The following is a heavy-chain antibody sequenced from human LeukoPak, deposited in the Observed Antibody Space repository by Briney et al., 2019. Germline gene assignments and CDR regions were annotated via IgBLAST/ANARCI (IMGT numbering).Heavy chain of an antibody. V-gene: IGHV1-69*13. D-gene: IGHD6-13*01. J-gene: IGHJ6*04. CDR3: ARDTGIAAAGGSYYYYGMDV. Sequence: GASVKVSCKASGGTFSSYAISWVRQAPGQGLEWMGGIIPIFGTANYAQKFQGRVTITADESTSTAYMELSSLRSEDTAVYYCARDTGIAAAGGSYYYYGMDVWGKGTTVTVSP. CDR1: GGTFSSYA. CDR2: IIPIFGTA.